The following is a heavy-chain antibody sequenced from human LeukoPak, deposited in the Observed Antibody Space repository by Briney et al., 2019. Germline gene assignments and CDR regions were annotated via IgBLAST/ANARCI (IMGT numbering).Heavy chain of an antibody. V-gene: IGHV4-30-2*01. CDR3: ARDSPYYDFFGFDP. CDR1: GGSVSSGGYY. CDR2: IYHSGST. D-gene: IGHD3-3*01. Sequence: PSETLSLTCTVSGGSVSSGGYYWSWIRQPPGKGLEWIGYIYHSGSTYYNPSLKSRVTISVDRSKNQFSLELRSVTAADTAVYYCARDSPYYDFFGFDPWGQGTLVTVSS. J-gene: IGHJ5*02.